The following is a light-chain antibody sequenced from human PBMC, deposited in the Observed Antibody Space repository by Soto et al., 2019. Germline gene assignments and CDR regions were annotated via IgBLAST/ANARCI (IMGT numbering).Light chain of an antibody. CDR3: QQYGTSLSIT. J-gene: IGKJ5*01. V-gene: IGKV3-20*01. CDR2: GAS. Sequence: EIVLTQSPGTLSLSPGERATLSCRASQSITSNFLAWYQKKPGQSPMLLIYGASRRAKGIPDRFSGSGSGTDFRLTISRLEPEDFAVYYCQQYGTSLSITFGQGTRL. CDR1: QSITSNF.